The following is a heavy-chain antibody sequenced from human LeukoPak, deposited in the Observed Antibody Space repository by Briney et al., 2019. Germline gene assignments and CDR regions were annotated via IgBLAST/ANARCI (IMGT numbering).Heavy chain of an antibody. CDR3: ASWRKRLASFDP. J-gene: IGHJ5*02. CDR1: GGSISSGDYY. CDR2: TYYSGST. Sequence: PSETLSLTCTVSGGSISSGDYYWSWIRQPPGKGLEGFGYTYYSGSTYYNPSLKSRVTISVDTSKNQFSLKLSSVTAADTAVYYCASWRKRLASFDPWGQGTLVTVFS. V-gene: IGHV4-30-4*08. D-gene: IGHD1-1*01.